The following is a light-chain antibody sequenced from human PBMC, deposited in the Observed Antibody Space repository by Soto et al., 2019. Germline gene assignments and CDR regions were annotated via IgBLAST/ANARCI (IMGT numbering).Light chain of an antibody. Sequence: DIVMTQSPSTLSASVGDRITIACLASQDVSRYVGWYQQKPGTAPKLLISAASTLNSGVPSRFRGSGSGTDFTLTISSLQPEDFETYYCQQLWTYPLTFGGGTKVDIK. J-gene: IGKJ4*01. CDR2: AAS. CDR3: QQLWTYPLT. V-gene: IGKV1-9*01. CDR1: QDVSRY.